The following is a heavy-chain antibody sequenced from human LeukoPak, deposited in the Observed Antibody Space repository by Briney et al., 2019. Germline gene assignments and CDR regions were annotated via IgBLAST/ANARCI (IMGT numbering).Heavy chain of an antibody. D-gene: IGHD3-3*01. CDR2: IYTSGST. CDR1: GGSISSGSYC. J-gene: IGHJ6*03. CDR3: ARLIVRERVWSVHYYYYMDV. V-gene: IGHV4-61*02. Sequence: PSETLSLTCTVSGGSISSGSYCWSWIRQPAGKGLEWIGRIYTSGSTNYNPSLKSRVTISVDTSKNQFSLQLSSVTAADTAVYYCARLIVRERVWSVHYYYYMDVWGKGTTVTVSS.